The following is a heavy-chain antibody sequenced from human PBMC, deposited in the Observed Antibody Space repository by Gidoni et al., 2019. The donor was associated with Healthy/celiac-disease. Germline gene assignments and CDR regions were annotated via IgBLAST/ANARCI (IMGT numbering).Heavy chain of an antibody. Sequence: EVQLVESGGGLVQPGGSLRLSCAASGFTFSSYSMNWVRQAPGKGLEWVSYISSSSSTIYYADSVKGRFTISRDNAKNSLYLQMNSLRAEDTAVYYCARDSYYGASLGAFDIWGQGTMVTVSS. CDR3: ARDSYYGASLGAFDI. CDR1: GFTFSSYS. V-gene: IGHV3-48*01. CDR2: ISSSSSTI. D-gene: IGHD4-17*01. J-gene: IGHJ3*02.